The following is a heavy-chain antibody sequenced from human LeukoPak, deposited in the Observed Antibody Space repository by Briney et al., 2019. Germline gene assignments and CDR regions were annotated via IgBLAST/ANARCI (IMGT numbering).Heavy chain of an antibody. V-gene: IGHV4-38-2*02. J-gene: IGHJ5*02. Sequence: PSETLSLTCTVSGYSISSGYYWGWIRQSPGKGLEWIGSIYHSGRSYYNPSLKSRVTISVDTSKNYFSLKLSSVTAADTAMYYCARGDWFDPWGQGTLVTVSS. CDR3: ARGDWFDP. CDR1: GYSISSGYY. CDR2: IYHSGRS.